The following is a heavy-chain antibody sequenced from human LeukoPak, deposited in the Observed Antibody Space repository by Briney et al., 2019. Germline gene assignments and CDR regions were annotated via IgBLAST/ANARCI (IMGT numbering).Heavy chain of an antibody. CDR1: GYSISNGYY. V-gene: IGHV4-38-2*02. J-gene: IGHJ4*02. CDR2: IYHSGTTYSGST. Sequence: PSETLSLTCTVSGYSISNGYYWVWIRQPPGKGLEWIGSIYHSGTTYSGSTYYNPSLKSRVTISLDTSKNQFSLKVGSMTAADTAVYYCARAGGYGLIDYWGQGTMVTVSS. CDR3: ARAGGYGLIDY. D-gene: IGHD5-18*01.